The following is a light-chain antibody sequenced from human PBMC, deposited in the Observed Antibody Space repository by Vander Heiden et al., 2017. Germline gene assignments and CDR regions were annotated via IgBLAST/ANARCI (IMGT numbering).Light chain of an antibody. CDR3: AASDDSMNSVV. CDR2: DNN. Sequence: QPVLTQPPSAAGTAGQRVAISCSGTSSNVGSNAVNWYQHLPATAPKLLIYDNNQRPSGVPARFSASASGTSASPATSGLQSEDEADYYCAASDDSMNSVVFGGGTKLTVL. CDR1: SSNVGSNA. V-gene: IGLV1-44*01. J-gene: IGLJ2*01.